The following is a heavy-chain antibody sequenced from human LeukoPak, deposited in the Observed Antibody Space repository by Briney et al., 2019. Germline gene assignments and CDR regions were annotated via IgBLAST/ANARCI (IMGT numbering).Heavy chain of an antibody. CDR2: INHSGST. Sequence: PSETLSLTCAVYGGSLSGYSWSWIRQPPGKGLEWIGEINHSGSTNYNPSLKSRVTISADTSKNQFSLKLGAVTAADTAFYYCARVPGRPADVFDHWGQGTLVTVSS. CDR1: GGSLSGYS. J-gene: IGHJ4*02. CDR3: ARVPGRPADVFDH. D-gene: IGHD2-2*01. V-gene: IGHV4-34*01.